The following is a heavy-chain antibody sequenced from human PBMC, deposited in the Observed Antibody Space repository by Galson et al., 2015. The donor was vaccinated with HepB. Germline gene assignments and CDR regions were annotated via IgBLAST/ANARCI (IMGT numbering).Heavy chain of an antibody. V-gene: IGHV3-21*01. CDR2: ISSSSSYI. Sequence: SLRLSCAASGFTFSSYSMNWVRQAPGKGLEWVSSISSSSSYIYYADSVKGRFTISRDNAKNSLYLQMNSLRAEDTAVYYCARDLGPSDTIFGVVAQKLYYYYYYGMDVWGQGTTVTVSS. D-gene: IGHD3-3*01. CDR1: GFTFSSYS. CDR3: ARDLGPSDTIFGVVAQKLYYYYYYGMDV. J-gene: IGHJ6*02.